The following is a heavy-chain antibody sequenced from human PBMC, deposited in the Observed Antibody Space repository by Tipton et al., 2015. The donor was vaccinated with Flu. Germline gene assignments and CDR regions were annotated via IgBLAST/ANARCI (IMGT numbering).Heavy chain of an antibody. V-gene: IGHV4-38-2*02. CDR1: GDSIGSPYY. CDR2: IHKTGST. D-gene: IGHD3-10*01. Sequence: TLSLTCSVSGDSIGSPYYWGWIRQPPGKGLEWIGNIHKTGSTYYNPSLTSRVTISVDTSRNQFSLRLNSVTAADTAVYYCARDQGFGGGLSYDYYVLDVWGQGTTVTVSS. CDR3: ARDQGFGGGLSYDYYVLDV. J-gene: IGHJ6*02.